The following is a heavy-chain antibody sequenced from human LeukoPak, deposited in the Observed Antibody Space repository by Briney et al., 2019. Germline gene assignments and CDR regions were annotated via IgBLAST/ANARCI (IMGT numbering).Heavy chain of an antibody. J-gene: IGHJ4*02. CDR3: ARAPIEMATIYFDY. CDR2: IYYSGST. D-gene: IGHD5-24*01. Sequence: SETLSLTCTVSGYSISSGYYWSWIRQPPGKGLEWIGYIYYSGSTNYNPSLKSRVTISVDTSKNQFSLKLSSVTAADTAVYYCARAPIEMATIYFDYWGQGTLVTVSS. V-gene: IGHV4-61*01. CDR1: GYSISSGYY.